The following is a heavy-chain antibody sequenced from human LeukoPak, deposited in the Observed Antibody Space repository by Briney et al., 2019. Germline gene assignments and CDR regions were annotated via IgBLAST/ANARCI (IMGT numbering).Heavy chain of an antibody. CDR1: GASISSGSYY. J-gene: IGHJ3*02. CDR2: IYYSGDT. V-gene: IGHV4-39*07. CDR3: ARVSCSGGSCYESRGAFDI. D-gene: IGHD2-15*01. Sequence: SETLSLTCTVSGASISSGSYYWAWIRQPPGKGLEWIGSIYYSGDTYNNPSLKSRVTISVDTSKNQFSLKLSSVTAADTAVYYCARVSCSGGSCYESRGAFDIWGQGTMVPVSS.